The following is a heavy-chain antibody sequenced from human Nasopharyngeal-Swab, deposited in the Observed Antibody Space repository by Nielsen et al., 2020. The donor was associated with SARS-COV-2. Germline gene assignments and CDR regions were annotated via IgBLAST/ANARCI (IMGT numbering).Heavy chain of an antibody. D-gene: IGHD6-25*01. Sequence: GESLKISCAASGFTFSRYWMHWVRQAPGKGLMDVSYISPSDGTSTNYADSVKGRFTISRDNATNTLYLQMNTLRADDTAVYYCARSSGWAFDYWGQGTPVTVSS. J-gene: IGHJ4*02. CDR2: ISPSDGTST. CDR3: ARSSGWAFDY. CDR1: GFTFSRYW. V-gene: IGHV3-74*01.